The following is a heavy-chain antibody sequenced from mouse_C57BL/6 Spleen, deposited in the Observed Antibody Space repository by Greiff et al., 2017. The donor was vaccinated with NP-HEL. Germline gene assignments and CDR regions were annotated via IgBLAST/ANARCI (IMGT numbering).Heavy chain of an antibody. CDR2: IDPSDSYT. D-gene: IGHD1-1*01. V-gene: IGHV1-69*01. J-gene: IGHJ1*03. CDR3: ARWRGSRPWYFDV. Sequence: QVQLQQPGAELVMPGASVKLSCKASGYTFTSYWMHWVKQRPGQGLEWIGEIDPSDSYTNYNQKFKGKSTLTVDNSSSTAYMQISSLTSEDSAVYYCARWRGSRPWYFDVWGTGTTVTVSS. CDR1: GYTFTSYW.